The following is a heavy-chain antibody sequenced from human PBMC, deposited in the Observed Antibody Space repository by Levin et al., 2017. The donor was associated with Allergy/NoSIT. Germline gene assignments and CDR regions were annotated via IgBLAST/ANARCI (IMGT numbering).Heavy chain of an antibody. Sequence: SETLSLTCTVSGGSISSSSYYWGWIRQPPGKGLEWIGSIYYSGSTYYNPSLKSRVTISVDTSKNQFSLKLSSVTAADTAVYYCASGVWGSYRYSWFDPWGQGTLVTVSS. J-gene: IGHJ5*02. V-gene: IGHV4-39*01. D-gene: IGHD3-16*02. CDR2: IYYSGST. CDR1: GGSISSSSYY. CDR3: ASGVWGSYRYSWFDP.